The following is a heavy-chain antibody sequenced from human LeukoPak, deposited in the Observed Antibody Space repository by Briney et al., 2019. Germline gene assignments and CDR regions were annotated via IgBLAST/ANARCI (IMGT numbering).Heavy chain of an antibody. V-gene: IGHV3-74*01. CDR3: ESLYLRP. D-gene: IGHD2/OR15-2a*01. J-gene: IGHJ4*02. CDR1: GFTFSSYW. CDR2: INTDGSST. Sequence: PGGSLRLSCAASGFTFSSYWMHWVRQAPGKGLVWVSRINTDGSSTHYADSVKGRFTISRDNAKNTLSLQMNSLRAEDTAVYYCESLYLRPRGQGTLVTVSS.